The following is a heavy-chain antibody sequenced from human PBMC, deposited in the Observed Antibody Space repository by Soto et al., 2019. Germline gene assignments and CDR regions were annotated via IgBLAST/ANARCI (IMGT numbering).Heavy chain of an antibody. CDR1: GFTFSDHY. Sequence: QVQLVESGGGLVKPGGSLRLSCEASGFTFSDHYMSWIRQAPGKGLEWVSYISSSGRYTDYADAVKGRFTISRDNAKKSLYLEMNSLRVEDTAVYYCARVEVGATYFAYWGQGTLVSVSS. J-gene: IGHJ4*02. CDR2: ISSSGRYT. D-gene: IGHD1-26*01. CDR3: ARVEVGATYFAY. V-gene: IGHV3-11*06.